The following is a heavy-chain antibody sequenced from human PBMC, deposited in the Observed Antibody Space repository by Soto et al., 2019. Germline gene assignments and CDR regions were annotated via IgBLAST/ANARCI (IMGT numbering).Heavy chain of an antibody. D-gene: IGHD3-10*01. Sequence: GGSLRLSCAASGFTVSSNYMSWVRQAPGKGLEWVSVIYSGGSTYYADSVKGRFTISRDNSKNTLYLQMNSLRAEDTAVYYCASNLYGSGSYYNSYSPLHWGQGTLITVAS. J-gene: IGHJ4*02. V-gene: IGHV3-66*01. CDR2: IYSGGST. CDR3: ASNLYGSGSYYNSYSPLH. CDR1: GFTVSSNY.